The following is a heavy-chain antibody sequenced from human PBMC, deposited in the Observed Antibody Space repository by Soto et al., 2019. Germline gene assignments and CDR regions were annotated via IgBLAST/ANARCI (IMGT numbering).Heavy chain of an antibody. CDR3: ARVGYCSGGSCYSRDYYYYYGMDV. D-gene: IGHD2-15*01. Sequence: QVPLVQSGAEVKKPGASVKVSCKASGYTFTSYGISWVRQAPGQGLEWMGWISAYNGNTNYAQKLQGRVTMTTDTSTSTAYMELRSLRSDDTAVYYCARVGYCSGGSCYSRDYYYYYGMDVWGQGTTVTVSS. CDR1: GYTFTSYG. V-gene: IGHV1-18*01. CDR2: ISAYNGNT. J-gene: IGHJ6*02.